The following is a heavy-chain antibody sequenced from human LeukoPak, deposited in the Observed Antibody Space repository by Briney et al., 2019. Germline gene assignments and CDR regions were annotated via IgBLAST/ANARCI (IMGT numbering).Heavy chain of an antibody. CDR2: IYYSGST. CDR3: ASGSGSISYYYGMDV. CDR1: DGSINSYY. V-gene: IGHV4-39*01. Sequence: PSETLSLTCSVSDGSINSYYWGWIRQPPGKGLEWIGSIYYSGSTYYNPSLKSRVTISVDTSKNQFSLKLSSVTAADTAVYYCASGSGSISYYYGMDVWGQGTTVTVSS. D-gene: IGHD3-10*01. J-gene: IGHJ6*02.